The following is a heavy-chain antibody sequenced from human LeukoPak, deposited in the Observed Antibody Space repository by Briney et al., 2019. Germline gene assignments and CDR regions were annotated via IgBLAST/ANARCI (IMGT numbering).Heavy chain of an antibody. Sequence: PGRSLRLSCAASGFTFVDYAMHWVRQAPGMGLEWVSGISWNSGSIGYADSVKGRFTISRDNAKNSLYLQMNSLRAEDTALYYCAKELWFDPWGQGTLVTVSS. CDR1: GFTFVDYA. V-gene: IGHV3-9*01. CDR2: ISWNSGSI. CDR3: AKELWFDP. J-gene: IGHJ5*02.